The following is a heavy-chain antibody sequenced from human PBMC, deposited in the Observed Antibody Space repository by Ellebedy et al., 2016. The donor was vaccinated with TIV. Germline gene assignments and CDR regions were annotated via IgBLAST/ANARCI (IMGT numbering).Heavy chain of an antibody. CDR2: ISPGGSDT. V-gene: IGHV5-51*06. CDR3: ARGKYGSGSLPVV. CDR1: GYSFTSYW. Sequence: GESLKISCKGSGYSFTSYWIGWVRQMPGKGLEWMGIISPGGSDTRYSPSFQGQVTISVDKSITTAYLQWSSLKASDMAMYYCARGKYGSGSLPVVWGQGTLVTVSS. D-gene: IGHD3-10*01. J-gene: IGHJ4*02.